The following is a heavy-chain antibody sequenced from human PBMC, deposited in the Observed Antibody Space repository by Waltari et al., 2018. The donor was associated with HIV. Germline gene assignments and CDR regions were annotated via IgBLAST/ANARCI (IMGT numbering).Heavy chain of an antibody. Sequence: QVQLVESGGGVVQPGRSLRLSCAASGFTFSSYGMHWVRQAPGKGLEWVAVIWYDGSNKYYADSVKGRFTISRDNSKNTLYLQMNSLRAEDTAVYYCARAAFTIGWYFDLWGRGTLVTVSS. CDR1: GFTFSSYG. V-gene: IGHV3-33*01. D-gene: IGHD3-10*01. CDR2: IWYDGSNK. CDR3: ARAAFTIGWYFDL. J-gene: IGHJ2*01.